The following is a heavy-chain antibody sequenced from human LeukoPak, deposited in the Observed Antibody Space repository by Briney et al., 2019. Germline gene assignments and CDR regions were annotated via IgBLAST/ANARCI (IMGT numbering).Heavy chain of an antibody. Sequence: ASVKVSCKASGYTFTGYYMHWVRQAPGQGLEWMGWINPNSGGTNYAQKLQGRVTMTTDTSTSTAYMELRSLRSDDTAVYYCARGIVVVPAAPLGWFDPWGQGTLVTVSS. CDR1: GYTFTGYY. J-gene: IGHJ5*02. D-gene: IGHD2-2*01. CDR3: ARGIVVVPAAPLGWFDP. V-gene: IGHV1-2*02. CDR2: INPNSGGT.